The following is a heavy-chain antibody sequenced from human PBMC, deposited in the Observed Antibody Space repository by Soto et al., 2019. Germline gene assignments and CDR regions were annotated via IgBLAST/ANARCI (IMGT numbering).Heavy chain of an antibody. CDR2: IDPTDSYT. Sequence: EVHLVQSGAEVKKPGESLTISCKGSGYSFTSYWINWVRLVPGKGLEWMGRIDPTDSYTNYNPSFQGHVTMSTDKSLITAYLQWSSLKASDTAIYYCARGGQQVVHNWVDPWGQGTLVTVSS. CDR3: ARGGQQVVHNWVDP. D-gene: IGHD2-15*01. V-gene: IGHV5-10-1*01. J-gene: IGHJ5*02. CDR1: GYSFTSYW.